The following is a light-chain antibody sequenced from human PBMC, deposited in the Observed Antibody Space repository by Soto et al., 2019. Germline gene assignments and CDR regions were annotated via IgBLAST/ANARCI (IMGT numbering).Light chain of an antibody. CDR2: DDD. CDR1: SSNIGGNS. V-gene: IGLV1-51*01. Sequence: QSVMTQPPSVSAAPGQRVTISCSGSSSNIGGNSVSWYQQLPGTAPKLLIYDDDKRPSGIPDRFSGSKSGTSATLGITGFHTGDEADYYCGSWDSSLSAYVFGNGTKVTVL. CDR3: GSWDSSLSAYV. J-gene: IGLJ1*01.